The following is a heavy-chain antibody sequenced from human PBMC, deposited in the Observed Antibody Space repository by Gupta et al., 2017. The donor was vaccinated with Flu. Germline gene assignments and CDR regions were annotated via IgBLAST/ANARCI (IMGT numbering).Heavy chain of an antibody. Sequence: FSNYAMSWVRQAPGKGLEWVSVISAGGSIYYADSVKGRFTISRDNSKNTMYLQMNRLRVEDTAVYYCGPNGGHIRPDCFDPWGQGALVTVSS. V-gene: IGHV3-23*01. CDR2: ISAGGSI. CDR3: GPNGGHIRPDCFDP. D-gene: IGHD2-21*01. J-gene: IGHJ5*02. CDR1: FSNYA.